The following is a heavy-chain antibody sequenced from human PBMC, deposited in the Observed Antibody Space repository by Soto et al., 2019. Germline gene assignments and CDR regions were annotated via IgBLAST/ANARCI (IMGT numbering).Heavy chain of an antibody. J-gene: IGHJ4*02. CDR1: GGSISSGGYS. CDR3: AAGGGLPRYY. D-gene: IGHD5-12*01. CDR2: IYHSGST. V-gene: IGHV4-30-2*01. Sequence: QLQLQESGSGLVKPSQTLSLTCAVSGGSISSGGYSWSWIRQPPGKGLEWIGYIYHSGSTYYNPSLKRRVTIAVDRSNNQFSLKLSSVTAADTAVYYCAAGGGLPRYYWGQGTLVTVSS.